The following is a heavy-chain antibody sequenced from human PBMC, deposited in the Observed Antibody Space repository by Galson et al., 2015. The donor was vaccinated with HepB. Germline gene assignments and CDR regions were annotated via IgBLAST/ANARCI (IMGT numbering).Heavy chain of an antibody. J-gene: IGHJ4*02. V-gene: IGHV3-7*03. Sequence: SLRLSCAASGFTFSTYWMNWVRQAPGKGLEWVANIKYDGTQKNYLESVKGRFTISRDNAKNSLYLQMSTLTVEDTALYYCARGDWGDSWGQGILVIVSS. CDR1: GFTFSTYW. D-gene: IGHD3/OR15-3a*01. CDR3: ARGDWGDS. CDR2: IKYDGTQK.